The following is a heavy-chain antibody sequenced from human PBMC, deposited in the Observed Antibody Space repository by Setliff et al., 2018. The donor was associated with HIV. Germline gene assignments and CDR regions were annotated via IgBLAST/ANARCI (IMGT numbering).Heavy chain of an antibody. V-gene: IGHV1-46*01. CDR2: LNPSGGRT. J-gene: IGHJ3*02. CDR3: ARCYYDSTGPTDAFDI. CDR1: GYTFTNYY. Sequence: GASVKVSCQASGYTFTNYYIHWVRQAPGQGLAWMGLLNPSGGRTSYSQKFQGRLTMTRDTSRSTSYMELSSLRSEDTAVYYCARCYYDSTGPTDAFDIWGQGTVVTVS. D-gene: IGHD3-22*01.